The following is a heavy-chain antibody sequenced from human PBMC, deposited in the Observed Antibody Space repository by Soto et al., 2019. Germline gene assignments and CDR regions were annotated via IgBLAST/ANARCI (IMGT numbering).Heavy chain of an antibody. D-gene: IGHD6-13*01. Sequence: EVQLLESGGGLVQPGGSLRLSCVASELTFSSFAMSWVRQAPGKGLEWVSAISGGVGTTYYADSVKGLFTISRDTSKNTLYLQMNSLRAEDTALYYCAKSYSSTWYDYFDHWCQGTMVTVSS. J-gene: IGHJ4*02. CDR3: AKSYSSTWYDYFDH. V-gene: IGHV3-23*01. CDR1: ELTFSSFA. CDR2: ISGGVGTT.